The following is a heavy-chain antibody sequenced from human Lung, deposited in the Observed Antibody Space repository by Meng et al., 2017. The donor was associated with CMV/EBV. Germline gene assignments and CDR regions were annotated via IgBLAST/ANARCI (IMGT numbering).Heavy chain of an antibody. V-gene: IGHV1-2*02. D-gene: IGHD3-3*01. Sequence: QVQLVQSGAVVKKPGASLKLSCKASGYTFTDYYIHWVRQAPGQGLEWMGWINLNSGGTHDSQNFQGRVTMTTNTSISTAYMELSRLTSDDTAVYYCAGDKGWSGYDVWGQGTLVTVS. CDR2: INLNSGGT. CDR3: AGDKGWSGYDV. CDR1: GYTFTDYY. J-gene: IGHJ4*02.